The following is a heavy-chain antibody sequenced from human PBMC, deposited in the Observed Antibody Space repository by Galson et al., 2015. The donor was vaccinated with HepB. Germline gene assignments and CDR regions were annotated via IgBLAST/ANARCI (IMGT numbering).Heavy chain of an antibody. CDR1: GYTFTDYY. J-gene: IGHJ4*02. V-gene: IGHV1-2*02. CDR2: MHAKNGGT. D-gene: IGHD2-2*01. CDR3: AKGHQPASPAGSDY. Sequence: SVKVSCKASGYTFTDYYVHWVRQAPGQGLEWMGWMHAKNGGTNYARKFQGRVTMTRDTSISTAYMDLSRLTSDDTAVYYCAKGHQPASPAGSDYWGQGTLVTVSS.